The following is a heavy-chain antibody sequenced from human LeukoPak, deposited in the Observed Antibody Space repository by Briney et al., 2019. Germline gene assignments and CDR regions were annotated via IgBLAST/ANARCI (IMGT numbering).Heavy chain of an antibody. CDR2: IYRSGGT. CDR1: GGSISSSTNW. J-gene: IGHJ4*02. D-gene: IGHD6-19*01. CDR3: ARRGSVAVAGYDY. V-gene: IGHV4-4*02. Sequence: SGTLSLTCAVSGGSISSSTNWWSWVRQPPGKGLEWIGEIYRSGGTNYNPSLKSRITISVDKSKNQFSLKLSSVTAADTAVYYCARRGSVAVAGYDYWGQGTLVTVSS.